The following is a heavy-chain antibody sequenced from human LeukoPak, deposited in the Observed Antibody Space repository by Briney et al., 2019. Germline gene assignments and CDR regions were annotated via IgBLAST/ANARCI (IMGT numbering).Heavy chain of an antibody. V-gene: IGHV4-4*02. J-gene: IGHJ3*02. CDR2: IYHSGST. CDR3: ARDLRLYDSSGEPTGLGAFDT. CDR1: GGSISSSNW. D-gene: IGHD3-22*01. Sequence: SSETLSLTCAVSGGSISSSNWWSWVRQPPGKGLEWIGEIYHSGSTNYNPSLKSRVTISVDKSKNQFSLQLNSVTPEDTAVYYCARDLRLYDSSGEPTGLGAFDTWGQGTMVTVSS.